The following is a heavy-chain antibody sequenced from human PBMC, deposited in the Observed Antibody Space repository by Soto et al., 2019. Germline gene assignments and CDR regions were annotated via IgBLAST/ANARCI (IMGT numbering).Heavy chain of an antibody. CDR1: GYMFTSNG. CDR2: ISTYNGNT. J-gene: IGHJ4*02. V-gene: IGHV1-18*01. Sequence: ASVKVSCKASGYMFTSNGINWVRQAPGKGLEWMGWISTYNGNTKYGQKFQDRVTMTTETSTSTVYMELRSLRFDDTAVYYCARGSEDYYHDNRGYYPSSTFDYWGPGTLVTVSS. D-gene: IGHD3-22*01. CDR3: ARGSEDYYHDNRGYYPSSTFDY.